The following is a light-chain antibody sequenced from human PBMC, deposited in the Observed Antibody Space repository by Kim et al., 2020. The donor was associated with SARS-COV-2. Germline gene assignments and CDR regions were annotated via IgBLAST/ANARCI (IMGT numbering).Light chain of an antibody. V-gene: IGLV1-44*01. CDR3: ATWDGSLNGWV. CDR2: TNN. CDR1: TSNIGSYT. J-gene: IGLJ3*02. Sequence: QSVLTQPPSAFGTPGQRVTISCSGSTSNIGSYTVNWYQHLPGTAPKLLIYTNNQRPSGVPDRFSGSKSGTSASLAISGLQSEDEADYFCATWDGSLNGWVFGGGTQLTVL.